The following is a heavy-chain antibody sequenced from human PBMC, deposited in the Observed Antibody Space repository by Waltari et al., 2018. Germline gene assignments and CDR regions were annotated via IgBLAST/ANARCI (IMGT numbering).Heavy chain of an antibody. CDR2: LYSGGGT. CDR1: GFSVTCNY. D-gene: IGHD1-1*01. J-gene: IGHJ4*02. Sequence: EVQLVESGGGLLQPGGSLRLYCAVSGFSVTCNYLTWLRQAPGKGLEVVAVLYSGGGTYYTDSVKGRFTISRDNSNNTLDLQMTGLIADDTAVYFCARLKQLVYYFDSWGQGTQVTVSS. CDR3: ARLKQLVYYFDS. V-gene: IGHV3-53*01.